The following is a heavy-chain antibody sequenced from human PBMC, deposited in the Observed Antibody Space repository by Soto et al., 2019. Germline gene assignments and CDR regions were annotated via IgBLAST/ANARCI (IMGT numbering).Heavy chain of an antibody. Sequence: GASVKVSCKASGYTFTIYGSIWVRQAPGQGLEWMGWMNPNSGNTGYAQKFQGRVTMTRNTAISTAYMELSSLRSEDTAVYFCARGTRVVSLWGQGTMVTVSS. J-gene: IGHJ3*01. D-gene: IGHD3-16*02. CDR3: ARGTRVVSL. V-gene: IGHV1-8*02. CDR1: GYTFTIYG. CDR2: MNPNSGNT.